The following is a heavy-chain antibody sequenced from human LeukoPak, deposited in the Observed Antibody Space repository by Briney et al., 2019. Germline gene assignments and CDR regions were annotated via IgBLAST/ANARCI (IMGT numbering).Heavy chain of an antibody. V-gene: IGHV3-23*01. Sequence: GGSLRLSCAASGLAFSSYAMGWVRQAPGKGLEWVSAISGSGGSTYYADSVKGRFTISRDNSKNTLYLQMNSLRAEDTAVYYCAKLPVAAAGYDAFDIWGQGTMVTVSS. CDR2: ISGSGGST. J-gene: IGHJ3*02. CDR1: GLAFSSYA. D-gene: IGHD6-13*01. CDR3: AKLPVAAAGYDAFDI.